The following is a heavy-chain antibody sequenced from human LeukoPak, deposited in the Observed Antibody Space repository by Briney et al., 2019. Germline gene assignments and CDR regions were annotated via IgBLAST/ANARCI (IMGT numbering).Heavy chain of an antibody. CDR3: ARRVSRERRYYFDY. Sequence: PSETLSLTCTVSGGSISSSSYYWGWIRQPPGKGLEWIGSIYYSGSTYYNPSLKSRVTISVDTSKNQFSLKLGSVTAADTAVYYCARRVSRERRYYFDYWGQGTLVTVSS. D-gene: IGHD1-1*01. CDR2: IYYSGST. V-gene: IGHV4-39*01. CDR1: GGSISSSSYY. J-gene: IGHJ4*02.